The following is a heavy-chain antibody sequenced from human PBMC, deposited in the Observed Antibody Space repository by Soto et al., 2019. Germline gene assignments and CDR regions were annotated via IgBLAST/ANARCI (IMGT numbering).Heavy chain of an antibody. CDR2: ISPRTTYK. J-gene: IGHJ4*02. Sequence: QVQLVESGGGLVKPGGSLRLSCASSGFTFSDHYMSWIRRSPGKGLEFLSYISPRTTYKNYADSVKGRFTISSDNAKNSLYLQLNSLRAEDTAIYYCSRGGGGGLFDLWGQGTFVIVSS. CDR3: SRGGGGGLFDL. CDR1: GFTFSDHY. V-gene: IGHV3-11*06. D-gene: IGHD2-21*01.